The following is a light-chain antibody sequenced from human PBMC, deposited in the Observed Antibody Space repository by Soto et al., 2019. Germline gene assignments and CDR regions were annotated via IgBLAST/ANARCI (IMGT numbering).Light chain of an antibody. CDR2: GAF. V-gene: IGKV3-15*01. CDR3: QQYNDWPLT. CDR1: QSVRSN. J-gene: IGKJ1*01. Sequence: EIVMTQSPVTLSVSPGERATLSCRAGQSVRSNLAWYQQKPGQAPNLLIYGAFTRATGIPARFSGTGSGTEFTLTISSLQSEDFALYYCQQYNDWPLTFGQGTKVDIK.